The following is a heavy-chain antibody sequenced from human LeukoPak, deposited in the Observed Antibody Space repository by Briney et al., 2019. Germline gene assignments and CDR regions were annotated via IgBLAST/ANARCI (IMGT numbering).Heavy chain of an antibody. CDR1: GFTFSSYS. CDR3: ARGLGGNPFDY. CDR2: ISSSSSTI. D-gene: IGHD4-23*01. Sequence: GGSLRLSCAASGFTFSSYSMNWVRQAPGKGLEWVSYISSSSSTIYYADSVKGRFTISRDNAKNSLYLQMNSLRAEDTAVYYCARGLGGNPFDYWGQGTLVTVSS. V-gene: IGHV3-48*04. J-gene: IGHJ4*02.